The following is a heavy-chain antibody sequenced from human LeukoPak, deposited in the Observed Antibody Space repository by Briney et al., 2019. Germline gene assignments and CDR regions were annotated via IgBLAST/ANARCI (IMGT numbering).Heavy chain of an antibody. CDR3: TRDATRTGWFDP. V-gene: IGHV6-1*01. Sequence: SQTLSLTCVISGDSVSNNRAAWNWIRQSPSRGLGWLGRTYYKSRWDYDYAMSVKSRITINADTSRNQFSLQLNSVTPEDTGMYYCTRDATRTGWFDPWGQGTLVTVSS. J-gene: IGHJ5*02. D-gene: IGHD1-14*01. CDR1: GDSVSNNRAA. CDR2: TYYKSRWDY.